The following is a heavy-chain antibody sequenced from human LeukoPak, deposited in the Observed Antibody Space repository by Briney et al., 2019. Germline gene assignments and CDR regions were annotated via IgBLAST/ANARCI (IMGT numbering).Heavy chain of an antibody. Sequence: GGSLRLSCAASGFTFSSYAMSWVRQAPGRGLEWVSAISGSGGTTYYADSVKGRFTISRDNSKTTVYLQMHSQSREDTAVYYCAKTTVTTLGYFDHWGQGTLVPVST. CDR1: GFTFSSYA. CDR3: AKTTVTTLGYFDH. J-gene: IGHJ4*02. CDR2: ISGSGGTT. V-gene: IGHV3-23*01. D-gene: IGHD4-17*01.